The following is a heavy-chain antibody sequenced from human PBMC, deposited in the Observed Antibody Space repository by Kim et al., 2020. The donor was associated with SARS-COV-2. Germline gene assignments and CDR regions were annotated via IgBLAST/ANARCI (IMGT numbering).Heavy chain of an antibody. V-gene: IGHV3-48*03. CDR2: ISSSGSTI. CDR1: GFTFSSYE. D-gene: IGHD5-12*01. CDR3: ARSWSYSGYDPYYFDY. Sequence: GGSLRLSCAASGFTFSSYEMNWVRQAPGKGLEWVSYISSSGSTIYYADSVKGRFTISRDNAKNSLYLQMNSLRAEDTAVYYCARSWSYSGYDPYYFDYWGQGTLVTVSS. J-gene: IGHJ4*02.